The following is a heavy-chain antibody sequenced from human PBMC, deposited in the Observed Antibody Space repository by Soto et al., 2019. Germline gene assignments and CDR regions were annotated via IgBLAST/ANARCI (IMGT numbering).Heavy chain of an antibody. V-gene: IGHV1-18*01. D-gene: IGHD1-7*01. CDR2: ISANTGNT. J-gene: IGHJ4*02. CDR3: TRCGHWTYASGY. CDR1: GYTFTSGG. Sequence: ASVEVSCKTSGYTFTSGGISWLRQAPGQGLEWMAWISANTGNTNYAQNLQGRVTVTTDTSTSTAYMELRGLRSDDSAVYYCTRCGHWTYASGYWGQGTLVTVSS.